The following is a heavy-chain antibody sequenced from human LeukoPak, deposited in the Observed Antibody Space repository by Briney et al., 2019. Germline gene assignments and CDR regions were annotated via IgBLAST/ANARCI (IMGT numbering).Heavy chain of an antibody. V-gene: IGHV3-21*04. D-gene: IGHD6-19*01. J-gene: IGHJ4*02. CDR3: ARGFDNLGRGWYNY. CDR2: ISTSSSYI. Sequence: GGSLRLSRAASGFTFSGYSMNWVREAPGTGLEWVSSISTSSSYIYYADSMKGRFTISRDNAKNSLYLQMNSLRAEDTAVYYCARGFDNLGRGWYNYWGQGTLVTVSS. CDR1: GFTFSGYS.